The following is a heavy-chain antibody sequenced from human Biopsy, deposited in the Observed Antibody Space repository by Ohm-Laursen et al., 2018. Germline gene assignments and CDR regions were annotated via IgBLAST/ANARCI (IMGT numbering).Heavy chain of an antibody. Sequence: SLRLSCAASGFTFSNYHMSWIRQTPGKGLEWVSHISSGGSTIFHADSVKGRFTIFRDDAKGSLYLQMTNLRAEDTAVYYCGRSYGIMAAPVHLWGQGTLVTVSS. V-gene: IGHV3-11*01. D-gene: IGHD3-16*01. CDR2: ISSGGSTI. CDR3: GRSYGIMAAPVHL. CDR1: GFTFSNYH. J-gene: IGHJ4*01.